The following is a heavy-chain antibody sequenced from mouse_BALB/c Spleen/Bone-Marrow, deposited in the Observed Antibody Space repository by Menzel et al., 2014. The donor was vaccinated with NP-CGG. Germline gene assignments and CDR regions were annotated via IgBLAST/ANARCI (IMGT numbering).Heavy chain of an antibody. CDR1: GFTFTDYY. D-gene: IGHD1-2*01. CDR3: ARDMNYYGYYWYCDV. Sequence: EVKLVESGGGLVQPGGSLRLSCATSGFTFTDYYMSWVRQPPGKALEWLGFIRNKANGYTTEYSASVKGRFTISRDNSQSILYLQMNTLRAEDSATYYCARDMNYYGYYWYCDVWGAGTTVTVSS. J-gene: IGHJ1*01. CDR2: IRNKANGYTT. V-gene: IGHV7-3*02.